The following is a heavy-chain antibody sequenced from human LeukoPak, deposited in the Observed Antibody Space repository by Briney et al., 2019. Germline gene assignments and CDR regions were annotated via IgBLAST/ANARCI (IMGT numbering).Heavy chain of an antibody. J-gene: IGHJ3*02. CDR1: GGSISSSSYY. Sequence: SETLSLTCTVSGGSISSSSYYWGWIRQPPGKGLEWIGSIYYSGSTYYNPSLKSRVTISVDTSKNQFSLKLSSVTAADTAVYYCASHGPFWKYAFDIWGQGTMVTVSS. CDR3: ASHGPFWKYAFDI. CDR2: IYYSGST. V-gene: IGHV4-39*07. D-gene: IGHD1-1*01.